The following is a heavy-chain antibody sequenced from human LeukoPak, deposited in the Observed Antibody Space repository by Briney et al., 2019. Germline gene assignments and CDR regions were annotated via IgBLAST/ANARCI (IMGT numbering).Heavy chain of an antibody. Sequence: PSETLSLTCAVYGGSFSGYYWSWIRQPPGKGLEWIGYIYYSGSTNYNPSLKSRVTISVDTSKNQFSLKLSSVTAADTAVYYCARSSTYFDTSGYPDYWGQGTLVTVSS. CDR1: GGSFSGYY. D-gene: IGHD3-22*01. J-gene: IGHJ4*02. V-gene: IGHV4-59*08. CDR3: ARSSTYFDTSGYPDY. CDR2: IYYSGST.